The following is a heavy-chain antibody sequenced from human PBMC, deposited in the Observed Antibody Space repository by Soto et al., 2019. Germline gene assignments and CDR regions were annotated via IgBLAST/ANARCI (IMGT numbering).Heavy chain of an antibody. D-gene: IGHD6-13*01. CDR3: ARGGFSSSWRFDY. CDR2: IVPFIGTT. CDR1: GDTFSSYA. V-gene: IGHV1-69*10. J-gene: IGHJ4*02. Sequence: QVPLVQSGAEAKKPGASVKVSCKASGDTFSSYAISWVRQAPGQGLEWMGGIVPFIGTTNYAQNFQGRVTITADKSTSTTYMELTSLRSEDTAVYYCARGGFSSSWRFDYWGQGALVTVSS.